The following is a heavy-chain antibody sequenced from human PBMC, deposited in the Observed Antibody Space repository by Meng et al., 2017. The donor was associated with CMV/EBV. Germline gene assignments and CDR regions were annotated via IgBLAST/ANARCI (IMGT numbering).Heavy chain of an antibody. CDR3: ARDGLECSSTSCDYYYYYGMDV. V-gene: IGHV3-20*04. D-gene: IGHD2-2*01. CDR2: INWNGGST. Sequence: GGSLRLSCAASGFTFDDYGMSWVRQAPGKGLEWVSGINWNGGSTGYADSVKGRFTISRDNSKNTLYLQMNSLRAEDTAVYYCARDGLECSSTSCDYYYYYGMDVWGQGTTVTVSS. J-gene: IGHJ6*02. CDR1: GFTFDDYG.